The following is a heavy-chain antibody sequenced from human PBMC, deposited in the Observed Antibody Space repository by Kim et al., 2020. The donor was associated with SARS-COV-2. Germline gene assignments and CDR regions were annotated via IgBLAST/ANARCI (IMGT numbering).Heavy chain of an antibody. D-gene: IGHD3-10*01. CDR3: ARDGGSYYGRENIVPVFPGGLDV. CDR2: INPNTGGT. Sequence: GESLKISCKTSGYVFTAYYIHWVRQAPGQVLEWMGRINPNTGGTNYAQKFQGRVTMTRDTSINTVYMALSRLEYDDTGAYFCARDGGSYYGRENIVPVFPGGLDVWGQGTAVTVSS. CDR1: GYVFTAYY. V-gene: IGHV1-2*05. J-gene: IGHJ6*02.